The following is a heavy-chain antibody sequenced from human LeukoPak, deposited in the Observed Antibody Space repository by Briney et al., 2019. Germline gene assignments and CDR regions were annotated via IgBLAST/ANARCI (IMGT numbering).Heavy chain of an antibody. CDR2: IWYDGSNK. CDR1: GFTFSSYG. CDR3: ARETADHYYYYGMDV. J-gene: IGHJ6*02. D-gene: IGHD6-25*01. V-gene: IGHV3-33*01. Sequence: QRGGSLRLSCAASGFTFSSYGVHWVRQAPGKGLEWVAVIWYDGSNKYYADSVKGRFTISRDNSKNTLYLQMNSLRAEDTAVYYCARETADHYYYYGMDVWGQGTTVTVSS.